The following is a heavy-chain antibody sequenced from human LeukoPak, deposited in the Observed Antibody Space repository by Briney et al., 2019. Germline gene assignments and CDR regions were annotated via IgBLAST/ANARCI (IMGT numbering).Heavy chain of an antibody. CDR2: INPNSGDT. D-gene: IGHD3-22*01. CDR1: GYTFTGYY. V-gene: IGHV1-2*06. CDR3: AIDRLEGNYYDSSGYQTFDD. Sequence: GASVKVSCKASGYTFTGYYMHWVRQAPGQGLEWMGRINPNSGDTNYAQKFQGRVTMTRDTSISTAYMELSRLRSDDTAVYYCAIDRLEGNYYDSSGYQTFDDWGQGTLVTVSS. J-gene: IGHJ4*02.